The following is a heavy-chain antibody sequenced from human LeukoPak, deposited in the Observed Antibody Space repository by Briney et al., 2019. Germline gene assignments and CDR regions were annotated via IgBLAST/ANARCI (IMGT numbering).Heavy chain of an antibody. V-gene: IGHV3-11*01. CDR2: ISSSGSTI. D-gene: IGHD3-10*01. Sequence: GGSLRLSCAASGFTFSDYYMSWIRQAPGKGLEWVSYISSSGSTIYYADSVKGRFTISRDNAKNSLYLQMNSLRAEDTAVYYCARDYGSGSYYPSNLHYWGQGTLVTVSS. CDR1: GFTFSDYY. CDR3: ARDYGSGSYYPSNLHY. J-gene: IGHJ4*02.